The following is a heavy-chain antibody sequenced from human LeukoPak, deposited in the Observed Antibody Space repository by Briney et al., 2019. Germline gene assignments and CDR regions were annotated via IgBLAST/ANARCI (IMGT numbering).Heavy chain of an antibody. V-gene: IGHV3-33*01. Sequence: GGSLRLSCAASGFTFSNHGMHWVRQAPGKGLEWVAVIWYDGSNKYYADSVKGRFTISRDNSKNTLYLQMNSLRAEDTAMYYCARDRGVSYFDYWGQGTQVTVSS. D-gene: IGHD3-10*01. CDR1: GFTFSNHG. CDR2: IWYDGSNK. J-gene: IGHJ4*03. CDR3: ARDRGVSYFDY.